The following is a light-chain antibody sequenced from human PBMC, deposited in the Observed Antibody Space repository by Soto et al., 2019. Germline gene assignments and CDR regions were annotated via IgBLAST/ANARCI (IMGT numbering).Light chain of an antibody. CDR3: QQYNSYSL. V-gene: IGKV1-5*01. CDR1: QSISSW. J-gene: IGKJ1*01. CDR2: DAS. Sequence: DIQMTHSPSTLSASVGDRVTITCRASQSISSWLAWYQQKPGKAPKLLIYDASSLESGVPSRFSGSGSGTEFTLTISSLQPDDFATYYCQQYNSYSLFGQGTKV.